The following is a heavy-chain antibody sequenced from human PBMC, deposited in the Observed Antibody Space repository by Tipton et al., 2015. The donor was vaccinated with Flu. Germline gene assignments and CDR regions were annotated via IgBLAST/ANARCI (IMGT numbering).Heavy chain of an antibody. CDR1: GGSISSSNW. CDR2: IYHGGRT. CDR3: VRVVAGSGIDY. J-gene: IGHJ4*02. V-gene: IGHV4-4*02. D-gene: IGHD6-19*01. Sequence: TLSLTCAVSGGSISSSNWWSWIRQSPGKGLEWIGEIYHGGRTNYNPSLKSRVTIAVDRSKNQLSLKLTSVTAADTAIYYCVRVVAGSGIDYWGQGALVTVSS.